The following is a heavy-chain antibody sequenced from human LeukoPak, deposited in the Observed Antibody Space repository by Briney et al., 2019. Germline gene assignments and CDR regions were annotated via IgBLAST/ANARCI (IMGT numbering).Heavy chain of an antibody. Sequence: GGSLRLSCVASGDTFSSHEMNWVRQAPGKGLEWASYISSSGSTVHYADSVKGRFTISRDNTKNSLFLQMNSLRAEDTAVYYCARVPGSSGWNYYFDYWGQGTLVTVSS. CDR2: ISSSGSTV. D-gene: IGHD6-19*01. V-gene: IGHV3-48*03. CDR3: ARVPGSSGWNYYFDY. J-gene: IGHJ4*02. CDR1: GDTFSSHE.